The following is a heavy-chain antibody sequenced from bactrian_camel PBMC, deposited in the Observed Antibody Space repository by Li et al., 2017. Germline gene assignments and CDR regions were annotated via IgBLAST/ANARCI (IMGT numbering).Heavy chain of an antibody. CDR1: GNTGRTYC. V-gene: IGHV3S54*01. D-gene: IGHD5*01. Sequence: HVQLVESGGGSVQAGGSLRLSCEYPGNTGRTYCMGWFRQVPGKEREAVASISAGGGSRYYGDPVKGRFTISRDNGKNILSLQMNSLKPEDSAMYYCAARVGPPGVCPLNTTITTGARGPRSPSP. CDR3: AARVGPPGVCPLNTTITT. J-gene: IGHJ4*01. CDR2: ISAGGGSR.